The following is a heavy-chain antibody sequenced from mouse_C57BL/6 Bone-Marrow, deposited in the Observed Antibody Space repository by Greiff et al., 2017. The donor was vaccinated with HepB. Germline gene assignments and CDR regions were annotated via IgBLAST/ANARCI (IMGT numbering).Heavy chain of an antibody. CDR3: ARYGITTLYYYAMDY. J-gene: IGHJ4*01. CDR2: INPNYGTT. Sequence: VHVKQSGPELVKPGASVKISCKASGYSFTDYNMNWVKQSNGKSLEWIGVINPNYGTTSYNQKFKGKATLTVDQSSSTAYMQLNSLTSEDSAVYYCARYGITTLYYYAMDYWGQGTSVTVSS. D-gene: IGHD1-1*01. CDR1: GYSFTDYN. V-gene: IGHV1-39*01.